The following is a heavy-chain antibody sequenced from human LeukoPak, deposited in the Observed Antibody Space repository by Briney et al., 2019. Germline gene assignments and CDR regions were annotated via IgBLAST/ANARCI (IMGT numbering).Heavy chain of an antibody. CDR2: IYSGGST. CDR1: GFTVSSNY. J-gene: IGHJ5*02. V-gene: IGHV3-53*01. CDR3: ARYMRINWFDP. Sequence: GGSLRLSCAASGFTVSSNYMSWVRQAPRQGLEWVSVIYSGGSTYCADSVKGRFTISRDNSNNTLYLQMNSLRAEDTAVYYCARYMRINWFDPWGQGTLVTVSS.